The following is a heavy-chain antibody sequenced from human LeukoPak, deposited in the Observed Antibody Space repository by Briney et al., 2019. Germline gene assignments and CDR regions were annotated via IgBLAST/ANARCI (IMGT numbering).Heavy chain of an antibody. CDR2: ISGSGGST. CDR3: AKVSSYDILTGYSDYFDY. J-gene: IGHJ4*02. V-gene: IGHV3-23*01. Sequence: HPGGSLRLSCAASGFTFSSYAMSWVRQAPGKGLEGVSAISGSGGSTYYADSVKGRFTISRDNSKNTLYLQMNSLRAEDTAVYYCAKVSSYDILTGYSDYFDYWGQGTLVTVSS. D-gene: IGHD3-9*01. CDR1: GFTFSSYA.